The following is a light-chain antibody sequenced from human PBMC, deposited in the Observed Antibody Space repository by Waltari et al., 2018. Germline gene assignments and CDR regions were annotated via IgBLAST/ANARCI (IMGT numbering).Light chain of an antibody. J-gene: IGKJ3*01. CDR1: QGISSY. CDR2: AAS. Sequence: DIQLPQSPSFLSASVGDRVTITCRASQGISSYLAWYQQKPGKAPKLLIYAASTLQSGVPSRFSGSGAGTEFTLTISSLQPEDFATYYCQQLNSYPPGTFGPGTKVDIK. CDR3: QQLNSYPPGT. V-gene: IGKV1-9*01.